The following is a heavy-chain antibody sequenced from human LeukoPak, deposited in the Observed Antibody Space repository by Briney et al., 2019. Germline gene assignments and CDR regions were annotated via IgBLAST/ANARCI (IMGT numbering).Heavy chain of an antibody. J-gene: IGHJ4*02. V-gene: IGHV3-23*01. D-gene: IGHD3-9*01. CDR2: ISGRDDST. CDR3: AKWGDYDVLTGYYDSDY. CDR1: GFSFSNYA. Sequence: GASLRLSWAASGFSFSNYAMSWVRQVPGKGLEWVSAISGRDDSTYYADSVKGRFTISRDTSKNTLYLQMNSLRAEDTAVYYRAKWGDYDVLTGYYDSDYWGQGTLVTVSS.